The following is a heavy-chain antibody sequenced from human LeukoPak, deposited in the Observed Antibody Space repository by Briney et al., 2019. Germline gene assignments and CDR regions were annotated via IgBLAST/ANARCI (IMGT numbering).Heavy chain of an antibody. CDR2: INSNGYST. CDR1: GFAFSAYA. V-gene: IGHV3-64D*06. CDR3: VKEILVTTSLFDY. D-gene: IGHD4-17*01. Sequence: GGSLRLSCSASGFAFSAYAMHWVRQAPGKGLEYIAAINSNGYSTYYIDSVRGRFTLSRDNSKNTVYLQMSSLRAGDTAVYYCVKEILVTTSLFDYWGQASLLSVCS. J-gene: IGHJ4*02.